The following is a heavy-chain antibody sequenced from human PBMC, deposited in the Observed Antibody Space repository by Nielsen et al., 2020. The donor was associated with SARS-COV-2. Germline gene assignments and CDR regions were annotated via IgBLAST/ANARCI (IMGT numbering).Heavy chain of an antibody. D-gene: IGHD3-22*01. V-gene: IGHV3-23*01. Sequence: GGSLRLSCVVSGFTISTYGMSWVRQAPGKGLEWVSAISSSTYYADSVKGRFTVSRDNSKNTLYLQMNSLRAEDTAVYYCASLPTGSGYLDDYWGQGTLVTVSS. J-gene: IGHJ4*02. CDR2: ISSST. CDR3: ASLPTGSGYLDDY. CDR1: GFTISTYG.